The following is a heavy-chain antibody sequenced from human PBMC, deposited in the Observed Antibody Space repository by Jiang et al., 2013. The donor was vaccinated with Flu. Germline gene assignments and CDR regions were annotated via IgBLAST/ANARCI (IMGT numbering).Heavy chain of an antibody. CDR2: INPKSGDT. J-gene: IGHJ3*02. CDR1: GYSFIGYF. V-gene: IGHV1-2*06. D-gene: IGHD6-13*01. CDR3: ARVRLAGLFTAFHI. Sequence: SGAEVKKPGASVKVSCKASGYSFIGYFMHWVRQAPGQGLEWMGRINPKSGDTNYAQTFQGRVTMTGDTSISTVYMELSRLTSDDTAMYYCARVRLAGLFTAFHIWGQGTMVTVSS.